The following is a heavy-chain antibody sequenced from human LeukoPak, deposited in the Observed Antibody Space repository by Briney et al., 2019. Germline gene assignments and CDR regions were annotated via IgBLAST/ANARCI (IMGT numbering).Heavy chain of an antibody. CDR3: ARQTGSGLFILP. CDR1: GGSISSSSDY. J-gene: IGHJ4*02. D-gene: IGHD3/OR15-3a*01. CDR2: FYYSGST. Sequence: SETLSLTCTVSGGSISSSSDYWGWIRQPPGKGLEYIGSFYYSGSTYYNPSLKSRVTISIDTSKNQISLRLTSVTATDTAVYYCARQTGSGLFILPGGQGTLVTVSS. V-gene: IGHV4-39*01.